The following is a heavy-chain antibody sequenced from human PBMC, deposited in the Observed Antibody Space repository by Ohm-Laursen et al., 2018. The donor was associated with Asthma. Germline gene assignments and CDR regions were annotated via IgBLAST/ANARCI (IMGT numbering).Heavy chain of an antibody. Sequence: SLRLSCTASGFTFSSYAMSWVRQAPGKGLEWVSAITGSGSYTYYEDSVKGRFTLSRDNSKNTLYLQINSLRAEDTAVYYCAKGSLTNGNYYYNYGMDVWGQGTTVTVSS. CDR1: GFTFSSYA. CDR3: AKGSLTNGNYYYNYGMDV. V-gene: IGHV3-23*01. CDR2: ITGSGSYT. J-gene: IGHJ6*02. D-gene: IGHD1-26*01.